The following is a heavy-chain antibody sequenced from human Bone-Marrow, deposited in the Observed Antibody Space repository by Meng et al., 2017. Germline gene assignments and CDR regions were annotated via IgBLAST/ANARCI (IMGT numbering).Heavy chain of an antibody. J-gene: IGHJ4*02. D-gene: IGHD6-19*01. CDR2: FHHSGTT. Sequence: QVPVQASGPGMVKLSGTLSLTCGVPGASVSSGYWWTWVRQPPGKGLEWIGEFHHSGTTNYNPSLRSRVTISVDTSKNQFSLRLTSVTAADTAVYYCAASPGWWRIDSWGQGTLVTVSS. CDR1: GASVSSGYW. V-gene: IGHV4-4*02. CDR3: AASPGWWRIDS.